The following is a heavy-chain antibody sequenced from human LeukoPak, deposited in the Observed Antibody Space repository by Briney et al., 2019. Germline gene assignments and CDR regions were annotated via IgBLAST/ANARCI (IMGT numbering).Heavy chain of an antibody. D-gene: IGHD3-3*01. CDR3: ARVYYDFWSGYYNYYGMDV. J-gene: IGHJ6*02. CDR1: GFTFSSYG. CDR2: INSDGSST. V-gene: IGHV3-74*01. Sequence: GGSLRLSCAASGFTFSSYGMHWVRQAPGKGLVWVSRINSDGSSTSYADSVKGRFTISRDNAKNTLYLQMNSLRAEDTAVYYCARVYYDFWSGYYNYYGMDVWGQGTTVTVSS.